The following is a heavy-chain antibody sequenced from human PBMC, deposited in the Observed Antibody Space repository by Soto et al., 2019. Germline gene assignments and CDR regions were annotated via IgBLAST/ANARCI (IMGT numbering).Heavy chain of an antibody. J-gene: IGHJ6*02. D-gene: IGHD6-13*01. CDR1: GYTFTSYD. V-gene: IGHV1-8*01. CDR2: MNPNSGNT. CDR3: ARGNYSSSWYYYYGMDV. Sequence: ASVKVSCKASGYTFTSYDINWVRQATGQGLEWMGWMNPNSGNTGYAQKFQGRVTMTRNTSISTAYMELRSLRSEDTAVYYCARGNYSSSWYYYYGMDVWGQGTTVTVSS.